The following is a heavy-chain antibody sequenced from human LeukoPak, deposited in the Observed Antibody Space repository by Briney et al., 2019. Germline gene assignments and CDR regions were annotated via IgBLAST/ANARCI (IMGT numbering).Heavy chain of an antibody. CDR2: INSDGSST. CDR1: GFTFSSYW. Sequence: GGSLRLSCAASGFTFSSYWMHWVRQAPGKGLVWVSHINSDGSSTNYADSVKGRFTISRDNAKNTLYLQMNSLRAEDTAVYYCARTGIAARPTVWFDPWGQGTLVTVSS. J-gene: IGHJ5*02. V-gene: IGHV3-74*01. D-gene: IGHD6-6*01. CDR3: ARTGIAARPTVWFDP.